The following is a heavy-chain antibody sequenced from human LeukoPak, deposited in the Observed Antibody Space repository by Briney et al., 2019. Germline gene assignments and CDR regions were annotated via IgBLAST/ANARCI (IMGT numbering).Heavy chain of an antibody. CDR2: ISSSSSTI. D-gene: IGHD3-10*01. Sequence: GGSLRLSCAASGFTFSSYSMNWVRQAPGKGLEWVSYISSSSSTIYYADSVKGLFTISRDNAKNTLYLQMNSLRAEDTAVYYCARTAGVFDAFDIWGQGTMVTVSS. J-gene: IGHJ3*02. CDR3: ARTAGVFDAFDI. CDR1: GFTFSSYS. V-gene: IGHV3-48*01.